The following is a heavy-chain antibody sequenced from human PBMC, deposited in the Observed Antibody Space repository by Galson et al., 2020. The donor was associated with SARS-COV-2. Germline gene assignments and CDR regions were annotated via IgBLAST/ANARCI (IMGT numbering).Heavy chain of an antibody. D-gene: IGHD6-13*01. CDR1: GFTFNNYA. CDR3: ARVVAAAGTTWFDP. Sequence: GGSLRLSCAATGFTFNNYAMNWVRQAPGKGLEYVSGLSRNGGNTYYANSVKGRFTISRDNSKNMLYLHMGSLRAEDMAVYYCARVVAAAGTTWFDPWGQGTLVTVSS. J-gene: IGHJ5*02. V-gene: IGHV3-64*01. CDR2: LSRNGGNT.